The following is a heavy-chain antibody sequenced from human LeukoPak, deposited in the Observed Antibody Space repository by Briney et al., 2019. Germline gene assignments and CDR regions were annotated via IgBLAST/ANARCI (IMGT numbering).Heavy chain of an antibody. Sequence: GGSLRLSCAASGFTFSTYSMTWVRQAPGQGLESVSYISSSGNFIYYADSVKGRFTISRDSAKNSLFLQMNSLRDEDTAVYYCARAPRRRDSSGSFDSWGQGTLVTVSS. CDR2: ISSSGNFI. CDR1: GFTFSTYS. V-gene: IGHV3-48*02. CDR3: ARAPRRRDSSGSFDS. J-gene: IGHJ4*02. D-gene: IGHD3-22*01.